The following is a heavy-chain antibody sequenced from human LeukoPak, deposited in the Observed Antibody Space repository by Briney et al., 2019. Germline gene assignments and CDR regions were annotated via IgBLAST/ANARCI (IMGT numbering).Heavy chain of an antibody. J-gene: IGHJ6*03. Sequence: GGSLRLSCAASGFTSSRYWMSWVRQAPGKGLEWVANINQDGSEKHYVDSVRGRFTISRGSTKNSLYLQMNSLRAEDAAEYYWARDQVFAYYSSYMDVWGKGTTVTVSS. D-gene: IGHD3-3*01. CDR3: ARDQVFAYYSSYMDV. V-gene: IGHV3-7*01. CDR2: INQDGSEK. CDR1: GFTSSRYW.